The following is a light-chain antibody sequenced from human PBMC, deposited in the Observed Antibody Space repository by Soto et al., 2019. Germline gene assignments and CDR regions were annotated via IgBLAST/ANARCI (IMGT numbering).Light chain of an antibody. CDR3: SSFAGSNNFPYV. J-gene: IGLJ1*01. Sequence: QSALTQPPSASGSPGQSVTISCTGTSSDVGAYDYVSWYQQHPGKAPKLMIYEINKRPSGVPDRFSGSKSSNTASLTVSGLQAEDEADYYCSSFAGSNNFPYVFGTGTKVT. V-gene: IGLV2-8*01. CDR2: EIN. CDR1: SSDVGAYDY.